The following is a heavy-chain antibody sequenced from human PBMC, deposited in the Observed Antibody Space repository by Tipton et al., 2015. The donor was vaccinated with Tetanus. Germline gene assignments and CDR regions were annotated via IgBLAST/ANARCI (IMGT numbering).Heavy chain of an antibody. CDR3: ARPNGEYRFQDGSGCLRGGCYFDY. J-gene: IGHJ4*02. D-gene: IGHD6-19*01. V-gene: IGHV4-39*01. Sequence: TLSLTCTVSGGSISSSSYYWGWIRQPPGKGLEWIGSIYYSGSTYYNPSLKSRVTISVDTSKNQFSLKLSSVTAADTAVYYCARPNGEYRFQDGSGCLRGGCYFDYWGQGTLVTVSS. CDR2: IYYSGST. CDR1: GGSISSSSYY.